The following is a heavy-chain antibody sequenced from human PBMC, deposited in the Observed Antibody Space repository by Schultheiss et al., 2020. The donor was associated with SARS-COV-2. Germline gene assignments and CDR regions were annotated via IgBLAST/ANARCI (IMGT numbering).Heavy chain of an antibody. CDR1: GFTFSSYA. V-gene: IGHV3-23*01. CDR2: ISGSGGST. Sequence: GESLKISCAASGFTFSSYAMHWVRQAPGKGLEWVSAISGSGGSTYYADSVKGRFTISRDNSKNTLYLQMNSLRAEDTAVYYCARDTRTYYYDSSFDYWGQGTLVTVSS. D-gene: IGHD3-22*01. CDR3: ARDTRTYYYDSSFDY. J-gene: IGHJ4*02.